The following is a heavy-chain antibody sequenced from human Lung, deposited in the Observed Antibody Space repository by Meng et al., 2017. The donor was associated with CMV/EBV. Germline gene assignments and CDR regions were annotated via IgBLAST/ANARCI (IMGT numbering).Heavy chain of an antibody. Sequence: SCAASGFTFSALGMHWVRQAPGKGLEWVAGLRFDGSDKHYAASVKDRFTVSRDNSRDTLYLQLNSLRAVDTPIYCGVKALERGGNWDHNHCAMDLXGHGTTVTVSS. J-gene: IGHJ6*02. CDR1: GFTFSALG. CDR2: LRFDGSDK. D-gene: IGHD7-27*01. V-gene: IGHV3-33*06. CDR3: VKALERGGNWDHNHCAMDL.